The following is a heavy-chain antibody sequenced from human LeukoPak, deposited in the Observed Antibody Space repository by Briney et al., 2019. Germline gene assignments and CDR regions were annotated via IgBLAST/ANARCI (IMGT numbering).Heavy chain of an antibody. V-gene: IGHV3-23*01. CDR3: AKGVLRTGGDY. J-gene: IGHJ4*02. CDR1: GFTFSSYA. Sequence: GGSLRLSCAASGFTFSSYAMTWVRQAPGKGLEWVSSMIGSGSNTYYADSLKGRFTISRDNSKNTLYLQMQSLRAEDTAVYYCAKGVLRTGGDYWGQGTLVTVSS. D-gene: IGHD3-16*01. CDR2: MIGSGSNT.